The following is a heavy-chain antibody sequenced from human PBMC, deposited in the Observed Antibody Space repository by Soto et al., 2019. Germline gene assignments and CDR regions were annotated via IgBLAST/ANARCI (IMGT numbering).Heavy chain of an antibody. CDR2: ISAYNGNT. J-gene: IGHJ4*02. D-gene: IGHD5-12*01. V-gene: IGHV1-18*04. CDR3: ARQIEMATRIFDY. CDR1: GYTFTSYG. Sequence: GASVKVSCKASGYTFTSYGISWVRQAPGQGLEWMGWISAYNGNTNYAQKFQGRVTMTRDTSTSTVYMELSSLRSEDTAVYYCARQIEMATRIFDYWGQGTLVTVSS.